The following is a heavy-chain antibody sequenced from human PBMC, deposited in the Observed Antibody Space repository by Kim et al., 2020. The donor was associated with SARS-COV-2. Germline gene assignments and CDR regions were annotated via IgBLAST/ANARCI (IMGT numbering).Heavy chain of an antibody. D-gene: IGHD5-18*01. CDR3: ARAGYSSSGYYYGMDV. V-gene: IGHV1-69*13. CDR1: GGTFSSYA. Sequence: ASVKVSCKASGGTFSSYAISWVRQAPGQGLEWMGGIIPIFGTANYAQKFQGRVTITADESTSTAYMELSSLRSEDTAVYYCARAGYSSSGYYYGMDVWGQGTTVTVSS. CDR2: IIPIFGTA. J-gene: IGHJ6*02.